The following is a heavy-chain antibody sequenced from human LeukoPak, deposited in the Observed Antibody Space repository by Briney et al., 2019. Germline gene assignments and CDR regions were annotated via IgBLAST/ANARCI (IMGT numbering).Heavy chain of an antibody. CDR2: IYSGGST. D-gene: IGHD3-9*01. J-gene: IGHJ4*02. Sequence: GGSLRLSCAASGFTVSSNYMSWVRHAPGKGLEWVSVIYSGGSTYYADSVKGRFTISRDNSKNTLYLQMNSLRAEDTAVYYCARGLTYDILTGYYPHWGQGTLVTVSS. CDR1: GFTVSSNY. CDR3: ARGLTYDILTGYYPH. V-gene: IGHV3-53*01.